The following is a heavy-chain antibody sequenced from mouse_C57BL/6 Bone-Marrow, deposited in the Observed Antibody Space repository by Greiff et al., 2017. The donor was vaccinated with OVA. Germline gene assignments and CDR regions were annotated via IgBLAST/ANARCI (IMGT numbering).Heavy chain of an antibody. Sequence: QVQLQQSGPELVKPGASVKISCKASGYAFSSSWLNWVKQRPGKGLEWIGRIYPGDGDTNYNGKFKGKATLTADKSSSTAYMQLSSLTSEDAAVYFCAIYDGYPFYAMDYWGQGTSVTVSS. CDR3: AIYDGYPFYAMDY. V-gene: IGHV1-82*01. D-gene: IGHD2-3*01. J-gene: IGHJ4*01. CDR2: IYPGDGDT. CDR1: GYAFSSSW.